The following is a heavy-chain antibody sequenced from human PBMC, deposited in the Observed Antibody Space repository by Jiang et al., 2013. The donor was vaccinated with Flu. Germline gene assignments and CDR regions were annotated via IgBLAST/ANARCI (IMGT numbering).Heavy chain of an antibody. D-gene: IGHD2-8*01. CDR3: AKVLMVYAIDDFDY. CDR2: IRYDGSNK. Sequence: SGGGLVQPGGSLRLSCAASGFTFSSYGMHWVRQAPGKGLEWVAFIRYDGSNKYYADSVKGRFTISRDNSKNTLYLQMNSLRAEDAAVYYCAKVLMVYAIDDFDYWGQGTLVTVSS. J-gene: IGHJ4*02. CDR1: GFTFSSYG. V-gene: IGHV3-30*02.